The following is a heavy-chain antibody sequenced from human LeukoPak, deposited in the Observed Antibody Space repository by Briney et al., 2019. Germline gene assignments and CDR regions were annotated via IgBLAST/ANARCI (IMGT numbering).Heavy chain of an antibody. V-gene: IGHV3-7*03. J-gene: IGHJ4*02. CDR1: ASTFGMYW. Sequence: PGGSLTLSCPLAASTFGMYWMSCVRQAPGDGREWVANIKQDGREKYYVDSVKGRFTISRDNAKNSLYLQMNSLRAEDTAVYSCARVEAVAGDYWGQGTLVTVSS. D-gene: IGHD6-19*01. CDR2: IKQDGREK. CDR3: ARVEAVAGDY.